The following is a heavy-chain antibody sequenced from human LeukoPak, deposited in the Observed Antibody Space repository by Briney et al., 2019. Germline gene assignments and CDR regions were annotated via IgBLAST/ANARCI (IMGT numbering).Heavy chain of an antibody. V-gene: IGHV4-4*02. Sequence: PSETLSLTCAVSGGSISSSNWWSWVRQPPGKGLEWIGEIYHSGSTNYNPSLKSRVTISVDKSKNQFSLKLSSVTAADTAVYYCAMLPGVGYYYYGMDVWGQGTLVTVSS. CDR2: IYHSGST. J-gene: IGHJ6*02. D-gene: IGHD3-10*01. CDR1: GGSISSSNW. CDR3: AMLPGVGYYYYGMDV.